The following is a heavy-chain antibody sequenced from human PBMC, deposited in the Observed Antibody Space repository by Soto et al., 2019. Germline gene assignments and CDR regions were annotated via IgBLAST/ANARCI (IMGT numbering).Heavy chain of an antibody. J-gene: IGHJ6*02. CDR3: ARDLGYYDILTGFPRYYGMDV. CDR2: IYTSGST. Sequence: PSETLSLTCTVSGGSISSYYWSWIRQPAGKGLEWIGRIYTSGSTNYNPSLKSRVTMSVDTPKNQFSLKLSSVTAADTAVYYCARDLGYYDILTGFPRYYGMDVWGQGTTVTVSS. CDR1: GGSISSYY. V-gene: IGHV4-4*07. D-gene: IGHD3-9*01.